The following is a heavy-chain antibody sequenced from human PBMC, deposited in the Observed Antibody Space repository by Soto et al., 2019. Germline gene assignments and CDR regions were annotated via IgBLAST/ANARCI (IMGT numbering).Heavy chain of an antibody. D-gene: IGHD6-19*01. J-gene: IGHJ4*02. CDR3: AKRAAKAVAGTKCDY. CDR1: GFTFSSYA. V-gene: IGHV3-23*01. CDR2: ISGSGGST. Sequence: GGSLRLSCAASGFTFSSYAMSWVRQAPGKGLEWVSAISGSGGSTYYADSVKGRFTISRDNSKNTLYLQMNSLRAEDTAAYYCAKRAAKAVAGTKCDYWGQGTLVTVSS.